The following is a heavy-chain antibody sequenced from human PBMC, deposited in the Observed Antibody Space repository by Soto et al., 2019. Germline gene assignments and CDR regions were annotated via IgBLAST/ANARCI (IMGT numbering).Heavy chain of an antibody. CDR1: GFTFSSYW. D-gene: IGHD6-6*01. Sequence: EVQLVESGGGLVQPGGSLRLSCAASGFTFSSYWMSWVRQAPGKGLEWVANIKQDGSEKYYVDSVKGRFTISRDNAKNSLYLQMNGLRAEDTAVYYCARHRIAARPSPFDIWGQGTMVTVSS. J-gene: IGHJ3*02. CDR3: ARHRIAARPSPFDI. CDR2: IKQDGSEK. V-gene: IGHV3-7*01.